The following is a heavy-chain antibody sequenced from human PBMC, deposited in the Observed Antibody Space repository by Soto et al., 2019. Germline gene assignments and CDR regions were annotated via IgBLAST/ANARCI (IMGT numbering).Heavy chain of an antibody. CDR3: ARLTYLDWKYNDI. V-gene: IGHV4-31*03. CDR1: GVAVRSGCYD. J-gene: IGHJ4*02. CDR2: IYYSGNT. Sequence: TLSLTGSVSGVAVRSGCYDWNWSHQHQGKGLEWTGYIYYSGNTYYNPSLKSRITISIDTPKNQFSLNLRAVPAAYTDVYYCARLTYLDWKYNDIWGQGALGTVS. D-gene: IGHD3-9*01.